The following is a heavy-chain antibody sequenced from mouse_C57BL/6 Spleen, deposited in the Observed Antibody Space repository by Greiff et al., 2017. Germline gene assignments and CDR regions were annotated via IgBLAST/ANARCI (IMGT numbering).Heavy chain of an antibody. V-gene: IGHV5-6*01. Sequence: EVKLQESGGDLVKPGGSLKLSCAASGFTFSSYGMSWVRQTPDKRLEWVATISSGGSYTYYPDSVKGRYTISRDNAKNTLYLQISSLKSEDTAMYYCAREGKYSNHYAMDYWGQGTSVTVSS. J-gene: IGHJ4*01. CDR3: AREGKYSNHYAMDY. CDR1: GFTFSSYG. CDR2: ISSGGSYT. D-gene: IGHD2-5*01.